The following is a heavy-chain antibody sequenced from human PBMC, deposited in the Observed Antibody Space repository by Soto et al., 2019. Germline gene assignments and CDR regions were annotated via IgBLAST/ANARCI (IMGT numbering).Heavy chain of an antibody. CDR3: VRDKDYGDY. Sequence: EVQLVESGGGLVQPGGSLRLSCVASGFTFSGYWMAWVRQAPGKGLEWLANINRDGTEQYYVDSVKGRFTISRDNSKNSLYLQMNSLRAEDTAVYYCVRDKDYGDYWGQGTLVTVSS. CDR1: GFTFSGYW. J-gene: IGHJ4*02. V-gene: IGHV3-7*01. CDR2: INRDGTEQ.